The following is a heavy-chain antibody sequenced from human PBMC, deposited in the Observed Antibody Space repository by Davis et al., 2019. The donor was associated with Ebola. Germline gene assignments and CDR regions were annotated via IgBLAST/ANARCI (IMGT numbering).Heavy chain of an antibody. CDR1: GFTFSGYE. Sequence: GASLKISCAASGFTFSGYEMNWLRQAPGKGLEWVSYISASGTTKHYADSVKGRFTISRDNANNSLYLQMTSLRADDTAVYYCARGDGGSNSYYPDYWGQGTLVVVSS. CDR2: ISASGTTK. V-gene: IGHV3-48*03. CDR3: ARGDGGSNSYYPDY. D-gene: IGHD6-13*01. J-gene: IGHJ4*02.